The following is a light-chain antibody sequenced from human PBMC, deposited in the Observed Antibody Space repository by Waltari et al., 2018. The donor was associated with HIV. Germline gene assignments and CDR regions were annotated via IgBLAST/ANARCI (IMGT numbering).Light chain of an antibody. V-gene: IGKV1-27*01. CDR2: EAS. CDR3: QKYDSGPFT. Sequence: EILVRQAPYSRSASVGDRVTITCRASQGISNFLAWYQQKPGKVPKLLINEASVLQSEVPSRFSGSGSGTEFNLTISSLQAEDIGSYYCQKYDSGPFTFGPGTKVNIK. J-gene: IGKJ3*01. CDR1: QGISNF.